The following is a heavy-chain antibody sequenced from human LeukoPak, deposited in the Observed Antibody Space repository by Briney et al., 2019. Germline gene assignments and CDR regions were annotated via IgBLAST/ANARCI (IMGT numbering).Heavy chain of an antibody. CDR3: ARYPNIAAAWYPSFDY. CDR1: GGTFSSYA. J-gene: IGHJ4*02. D-gene: IGHD6-13*01. CDR2: INTNTGNP. Sequence: GSSVKVSCKASGGTFSSYAISWVRQAPGQGLEWMGWINTNTGNPTYAQGFTGRFVFSLDTSVSTAYLQISSLKAEDTAVYYCARYPNIAAAWYPSFDYWGQGTLVTVSS. V-gene: IGHV7-4-1*02.